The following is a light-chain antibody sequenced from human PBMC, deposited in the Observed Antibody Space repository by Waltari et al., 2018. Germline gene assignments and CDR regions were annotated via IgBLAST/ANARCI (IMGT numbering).Light chain of an antibody. Sequence: ETVMTQSPPTLSVSPGERATLPCRASQSVSSDLAWYQQKPGQAPRLLIYGASTRATGIPDRFSGSGSGTEFTLTISSLQSEDFAVYYGQQYNNWPLTFGGGTKVEI. CDR3: QQYNNWPLT. CDR1: QSVSSD. CDR2: GAS. J-gene: IGKJ4*01. V-gene: IGKV3-15*01.